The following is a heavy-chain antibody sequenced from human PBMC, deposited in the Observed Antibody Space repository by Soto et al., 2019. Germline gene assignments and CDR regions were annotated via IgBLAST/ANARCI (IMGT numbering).Heavy chain of an antibody. J-gene: IGHJ4*02. CDR1: GGSISSGGYY. Sequence: QVQLQESGPGLVKPSQTLSLTCTVSGGSISSGGYYWSWIRQHPGKGLEWIGDIYYSGITYYNPSLKSRVTISVDTSKNKFSLKLSSVTAADTAVYYCQARGVMAFDYWGQGTLVTVSS. D-gene: IGHD3-10*01. V-gene: IGHV4-31*03. CDR3: QARGVMAFDY. CDR2: IYYSGIT.